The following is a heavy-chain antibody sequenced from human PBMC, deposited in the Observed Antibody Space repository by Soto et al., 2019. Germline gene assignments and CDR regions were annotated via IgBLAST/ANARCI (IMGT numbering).Heavy chain of an antibody. Sequence: QVQLVQSGAEVKKPGASVKVSCKTSGYTFTSHGISWVRQAPGQGLEWMGWISAYNGNTNYAQKLQGRVTMTTDTPTSTAYMELRSLRSDDTTVYYCARTYCSSARCYSDYWGQGTLVTVSS. V-gene: IGHV1-18*04. D-gene: IGHD2-2*01. CDR3: ARTYCSSARCYSDY. CDR2: ISAYNGNT. J-gene: IGHJ4*02. CDR1: GYTFTSHG.